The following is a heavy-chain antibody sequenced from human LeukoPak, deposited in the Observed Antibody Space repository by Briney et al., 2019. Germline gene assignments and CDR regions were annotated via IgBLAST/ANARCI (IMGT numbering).Heavy chain of an antibody. J-gene: IGHJ3*02. CDR1: GYTFTSYY. CDR2: INPSGGST. Sequence: ASVKVSCKASGYTFTSYYMHWVRRAPGQGLEWMGIINPSGGSTSYAQKFQGRVTMTRDTSTSTVYMELSSLRSEDTAVYYCARGRTRYYDSSGYYRNAAFDIWGQGTMVTVSS. D-gene: IGHD3-22*01. V-gene: IGHV1-46*01. CDR3: ARGRTRYYDSSGYYRNAAFDI.